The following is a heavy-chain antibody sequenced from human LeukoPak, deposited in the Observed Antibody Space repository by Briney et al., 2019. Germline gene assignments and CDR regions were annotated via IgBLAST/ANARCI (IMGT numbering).Heavy chain of an antibody. D-gene: IGHD4-17*01. Sequence: GGSLRLSCAASGFTFSSYAMSWVRQAPGKGLEWVSGISDSGGSTYHADSVKGRFNISRDNSKNTLDLQTNSLRAEDSAVYYCARDQTTVSWFDPWGQGTLVTVSS. CDR2: ISDSGGST. J-gene: IGHJ5*02. V-gene: IGHV3-23*01. CDR3: ARDQTTVSWFDP. CDR1: GFTFSSYA.